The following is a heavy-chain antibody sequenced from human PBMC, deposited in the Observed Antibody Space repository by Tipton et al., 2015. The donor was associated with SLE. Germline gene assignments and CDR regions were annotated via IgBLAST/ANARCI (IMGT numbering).Heavy chain of an antibody. CDR2: MNPNRGNT. CDR3: ARAYYYDSSGYGGGDY. CDR1: GYTFTSYD. V-gene: IGHV1-8*01. J-gene: IGHJ4*02. Sequence: QLVQSGAEVKKPGASVKVSCKASGYTFTSYDINWVRQATGQGLEWMGWMNPNRGNTGYAQKFQGRVTMTRNTSISTAYMELSSLRSEDTAVYYCARAYYYDSSGYGGGDYWGQGTLVTVSS. D-gene: IGHD3-22*01.